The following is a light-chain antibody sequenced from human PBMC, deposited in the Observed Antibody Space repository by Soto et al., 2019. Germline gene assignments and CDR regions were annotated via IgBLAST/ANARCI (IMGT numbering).Light chain of an antibody. J-gene: IGKJ5*01. V-gene: IGKV3-11*01. CDR2: DAS. CDR1: QSVSSY. Sequence: EIVLTPSPATLSLSPVERATLSCRASQSVSSYLAWYQQKPGQAPRLLIYDASNRATGIPARFSGSGSGTDFSLTISSLEPEDFAVYYCQQRSNWPFITFGQGTRLEIK. CDR3: QQRSNWPFIT.